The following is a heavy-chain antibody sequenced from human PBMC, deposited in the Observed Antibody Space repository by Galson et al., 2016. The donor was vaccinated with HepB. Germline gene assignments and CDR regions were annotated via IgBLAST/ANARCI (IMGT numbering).Heavy chain of an antibody. CDR3: ARSNFWSGSPTHYYYMDV. J-gene: IGHJ6*03. D-gene: IGHD3-3*01. V-gene: IGHV1-69*13. CDR2: IIPVFDTT. CDR1: RGTFSSFA. Sequence: SVKVSCKASRGTFSSFASTWVRQAPGQGLDWVGGIIPVFDTTNYAPRFQGRVTITADESTGTVYMELSSLRSDDTAVYYCARSNFWSGSPTHYYYMDVWGTGTTVTVSS.